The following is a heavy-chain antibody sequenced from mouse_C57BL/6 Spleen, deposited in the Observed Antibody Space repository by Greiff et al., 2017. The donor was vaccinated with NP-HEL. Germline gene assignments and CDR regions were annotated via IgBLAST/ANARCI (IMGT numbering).Heavy chain of an antibody. CDR1: GFTFSDYG. CDR2: ISSGSSTI. Sequence: DVHLVESGGGLVKPGGSLKLSCAASGFTFSDYGMHWVRQAPEKGLEWVAYISSGSSTIYYADTVKGRFTISRDNAKNTLFLQMTSLRSEDTAMYYCARPFYDYDRYWYFDVWGTGTTVTVSS. J-gene: IGHJ1*03. D-gene: IGHD2-4*01. CDR3: ARPFYDYDRYWYFDV. V-gene: IGHV5-17*01.